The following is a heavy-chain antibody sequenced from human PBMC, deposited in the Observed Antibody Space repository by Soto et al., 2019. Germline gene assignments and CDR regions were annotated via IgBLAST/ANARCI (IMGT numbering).Heavy chain of an antibody. Sequence: QVQLVQSGAEVKKPGSSLRVSCKASCDTFNFCTINGVRQAPGLGLEWLGRIIPYLSVSNYAQKFQGRGTITADKSTNTAYMEVSSLRPEDTAMYYCAASFGSGYRAFDYWGQGALVTVSS. D-gene: IGHD3-10*01. V-gene: IGHV1-69*02. CDR3: AASFGSGYRAFDY. CDR1: CDTFNFCT. CDR2: IIPYLSVS. J-gene: IGHJ4*02.